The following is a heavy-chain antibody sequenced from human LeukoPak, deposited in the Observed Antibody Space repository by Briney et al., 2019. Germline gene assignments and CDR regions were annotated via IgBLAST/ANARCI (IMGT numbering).Heavy chain of an antibody. Sequence: PSGTLSLTCTVSGGSISSRNWWSWVRQPPGKGLEWIGEIYDSGSTNYNPSLKSRVTISVDTSKNQFSLKLSSVTAADTAVYYCARRGVRGPKLLYNWFDPWGQGTLVTVSS. CDR2: IYDSGST. V-gene: IGHV4-4*02. D-gene: IGHD3-10*01. CDR1: GGSISSRNW. CDR3: ARRGVRGPKLLYNWFDP. J-gene: IGHJ5*02.